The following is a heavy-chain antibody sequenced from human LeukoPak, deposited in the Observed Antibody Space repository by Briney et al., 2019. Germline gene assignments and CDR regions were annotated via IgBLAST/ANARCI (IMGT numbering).Heavy chain of an antibody. CDR3: ARIPLDSSGYYYAGDGFDI. J-gene: IGHJ3*02. CDR2: IEPSDSYT. D-gene: IGHD3-22*01. V-gene: IGHV5-10-1*01. CDR1: GYSFSTYY. Sequence: GESLKISCKGSGYSFSTYYISWVRQMPGKGLEWMGKIEPSDSYTNYSPSLQGHVTISADKSISTAYLQWSSLKASDTAMYYCARIPLDSSGYYYAGDGFDIWGQGTMVT.